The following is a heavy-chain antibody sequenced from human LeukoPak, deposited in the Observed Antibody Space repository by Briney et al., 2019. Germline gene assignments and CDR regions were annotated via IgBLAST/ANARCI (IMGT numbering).Heavy chain of an antibody. CDR1: GYTFTGYY. CDR2: INSNSGGT. J-gene: IGHJ3*02. CDR3: ARAKGGGHYTFDT. V-gene: IGHV1-2*02. Sequence: ASVKVSCKASGYTFTGYYMYWVRQAPGQGLEWMGWINSNSGGTNYAQNFQGRVTMTRDTSISTAYMELTRLRSDDTAVYYCARAKGGGHYTFDTWGQGTMVTVSS. D-gene: IGHD3-16*01.